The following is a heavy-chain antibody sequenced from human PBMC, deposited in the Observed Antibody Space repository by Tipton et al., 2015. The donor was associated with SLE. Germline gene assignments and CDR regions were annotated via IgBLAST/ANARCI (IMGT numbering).Heavy chain of an antibody. Sequence: QSGAEVKKPGESLRISCKGSGYSFGNYWIGWVRQMPGKGLEWMGIIYPGDSDTRYSPSFQGQVTISADKSISTTYLQWNSLKASDSAMYYCAADGRHSSGFDFWGQGTPVTVSS. J-gene: IGHJ4*02. CDR1: GYSFGNYW. CDR2: IYPGDSDT. D-gene: IGHD3-22*01. V-gene: IGHV5-51*01. CDR3: AADGRHSSGFDF.